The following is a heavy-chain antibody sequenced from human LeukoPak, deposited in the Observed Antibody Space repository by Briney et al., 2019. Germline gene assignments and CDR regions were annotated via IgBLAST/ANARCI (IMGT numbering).Heavy chain of an antibody. CDR2: IYSGGST. CDR3: ARDLGYYGSGSPDSGLNY. V-gene: IGHV3-53*01. CDR1: GFTVSSNY. Sequence: GGSLRLSCAASGFTVSSNYMSWVRQAPGKGLEWVSVIYSGGSTYYADSVKGRFTISRDNSKNTLYLQMNSLRAEGTAVYYCARDLGYYGSGSPDSGLNYWGQGTLVTVSS. J-gene: IGHJ4*02. D-gene: IGHD3-10*01.